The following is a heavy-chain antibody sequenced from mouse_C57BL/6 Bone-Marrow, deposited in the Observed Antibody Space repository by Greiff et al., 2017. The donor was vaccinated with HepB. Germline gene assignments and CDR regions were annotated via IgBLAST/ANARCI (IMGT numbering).Heavy chain of an antibody. Sequence: EVQLVKSGGGLVQPGGSLKLSCAASGFTFSDYYMYWVRQTPEKRLEWVAYISNGGGSTYYPDTVKGRFTISRDNAKNTLYLQMSRLKSEDTAMYYCARLGFDYWGQGTTLTVSS. CDR1: GFTFSDYY. CDR2: ISNGGGST. V-gene: IGHV5-12*01. J-gene: IGHJ2*01. CDR3: ARLGFDY.